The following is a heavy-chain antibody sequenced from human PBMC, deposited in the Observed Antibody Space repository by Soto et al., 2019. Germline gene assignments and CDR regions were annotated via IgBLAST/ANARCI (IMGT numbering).Heavy chain of an antibody. D-gene: IGHD2-2*01. Sequence: EVQLLESGGGLVQPGGSLRLSCAASGFTFSTYAMSWVRQAPRKGLEWVSAISGNGGDYTYYADSVKGRFTISRDNSKNTLYLPMNSLRAEATAVYYCVPLCRYCSTTTPRWGQGTLVTVSS. J-gene: IGHJ4*02. V-gene: IGHV3-23*01. CDR1: GFTFSTYA. CDR3: VPLCRYCSTTTPR. CDR2: ISGNGGDYT.